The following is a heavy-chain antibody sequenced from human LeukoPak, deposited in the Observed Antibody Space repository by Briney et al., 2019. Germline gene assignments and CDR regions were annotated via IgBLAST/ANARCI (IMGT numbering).Heavy chain of an antibody. CDR3: AGSRIGYSDSSGFFDS. J-gene: IGHJ4*02. D-gene: IGHD3-22*01. CDR1: GGSISSYY. CDR2: IYYSGST. Sequence: PSETLSLTCTVSGGSISSYYWSWIRQPPGKGLEWIGYIYYSGSTNYNPSLKSRVTISVDTSKNQFSLKLSSVTAADTAVYYCAGSRIGYSDSSGFFDSWGQGTLVTVSS. V-gene: IGHV4-59*12.